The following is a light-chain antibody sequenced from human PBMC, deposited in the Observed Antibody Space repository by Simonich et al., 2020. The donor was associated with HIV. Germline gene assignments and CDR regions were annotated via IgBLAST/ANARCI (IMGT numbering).Light chain of an antibody. CDR3: QQYYSTPWT. CDR1: QSVLYSSNNKNY. Sequence: DIVMTQSPDSLAVSLGERATINCKSSQSVLYSSNNKNYLAWYQQKPGQPPKLLIYWAYTRESGVPDRFSASGSGTDFTLTISSLQAEDVAVYYCQQYYSTPWTFGQGTKVEIK. J-gene: IGKJ1*01. V-gene: IGKV4-1*01. CDR2: WAY.